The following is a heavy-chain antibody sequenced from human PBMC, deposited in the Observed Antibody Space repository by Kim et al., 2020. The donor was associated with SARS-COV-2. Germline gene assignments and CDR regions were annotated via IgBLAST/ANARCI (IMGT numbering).Heavy chain of an antibody. V-gene: IGHV4-34*01. J-gene: IGHJ4*02. Sequence: YHPSLKSRVTITVDTSKNQFTLKLSSVTAADTAVYYCARGLGYCGSGSHYWGQVTLITVSS. D-gene: IGHD3-10*01. CDR3: ARGLGYCGSGSHY.